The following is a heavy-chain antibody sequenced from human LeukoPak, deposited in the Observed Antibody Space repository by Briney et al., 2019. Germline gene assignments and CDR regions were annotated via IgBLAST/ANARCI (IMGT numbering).Heavy chain of an antibody. V-gene: IGHV3-74*01. D-gene: IGHD2-15*01. CDR1: GFTFSNCW. CDR3: TRDQSTISTATYALDV. CDR2: IQSDGSTA. Sequence: GGSLRLSCAASGFTFSNCWMHWVRQVPGKGLVWVSRIQSDGSTARYADSVQGRFTISRDNAKNTLYLQMNSLRAEDTAVYYCTRDQSTISTATYALDVWGQGTAVIVAS. J-gene: IGHJ6*02.